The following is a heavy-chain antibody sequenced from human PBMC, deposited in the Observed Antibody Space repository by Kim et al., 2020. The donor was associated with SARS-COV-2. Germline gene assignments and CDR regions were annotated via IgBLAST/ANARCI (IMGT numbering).Heavy chain of an antibody. CDR2: IIPILGIA. J-gene: IGHJ5*02. CDR3: AGDLGAAAGKYNWFDP. V-gene: IGHV1-69*04. CDR1: GGTFSSYA. Sequence: SVKVSCKASGGTFSSYAISWVRQAPGQGLEWMGRIIPILGIANYAQKFQGRVTITADKSTSTTYMELSSLRSEDTAVYYCAGDLGAAAGKYNWFDPWGQGTLVTVSS. D-gene: IGHD6-13*01.